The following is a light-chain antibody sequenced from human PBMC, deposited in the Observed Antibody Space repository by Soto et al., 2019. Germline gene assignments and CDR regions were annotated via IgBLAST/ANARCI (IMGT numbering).Light chain of an antibody. V-gene: IGLV2-23*01. CDR3: CSYAGSRTFV. CDR2: EGS. CDR1: SSDVGAYNL. Sequence: QSALTQPASVSGSPEQSITISCTGTSSDVGAYNLVSWYQQHPGKAPRLIIYEGSKRPSGISHRFSGSKSDNTASLTISGLRAEDEAHYHCCSYAGSRTFVFGGGTKFTVL. J-gene: IGLJ3*02.